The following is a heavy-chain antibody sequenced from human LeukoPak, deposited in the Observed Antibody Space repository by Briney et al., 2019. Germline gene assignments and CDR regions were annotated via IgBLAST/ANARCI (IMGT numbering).Heavy chain of an antibody. J-gene: IGHJ4*02. Sequence: GGSLRLSCAASGFTFSSYSMNWVRQAPGKGLEWVSSISSSSSYIYYADSVKGRFTISRDNAKNSLYLQMNSLRAEDTAVYYCARSRPTVTTFFDYWGQGTLVTVSS. CDR3: ARSRPTVTTFFDY. D-gene: IGHD4-17*01. V-gene: IGHV3-21*01. CDR2: ISSSSSYI. CDR1: GFTFSSYS.